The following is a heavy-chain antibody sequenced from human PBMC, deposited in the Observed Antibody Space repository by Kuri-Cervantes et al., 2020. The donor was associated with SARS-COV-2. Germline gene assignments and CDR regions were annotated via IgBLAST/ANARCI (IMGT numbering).Heavy chain of an antibody. CDR2: SNAGNGNT. CDR3: ARDSLLSGSYHFDY. D-gene: IGHD1-26*01. V-gene: IGHV1-3*02. CDR1: GYTFTSYA. Sequence: ASVKVSCKASGYTFTSYAMHWVRQAPGQRLEWMGWSNAGNGNTKYSQEFQGRVTITRDTSISTAYMELSRLRSDDTAVYYCARDSLLSGSYHFDYWGQGTLVTVSS. J-gene: IGHJ4*02.